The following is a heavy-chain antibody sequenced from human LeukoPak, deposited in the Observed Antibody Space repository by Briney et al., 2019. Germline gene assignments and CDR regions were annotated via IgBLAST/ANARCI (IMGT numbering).Heavy chain of an antibody. D-gene: IGHD2-2*01. CDR3: AREGSNQLLWRGTFDY. Sequence: SETLSLTCTVSGGSISSGGYYWSWIRQHPGKGLEWIGYIYYSGSTYYNPSLKSRVTILVDTSKNQFSPKLSSVTAADTAVYYCAREGSNQLLWRGTFDYWGQGTLVTVSS. CDR1: GGSISSGGYY. J-gene: IGHJ4*02. CDR2: IYYSGST. V-gene: IGHV4-31*03.